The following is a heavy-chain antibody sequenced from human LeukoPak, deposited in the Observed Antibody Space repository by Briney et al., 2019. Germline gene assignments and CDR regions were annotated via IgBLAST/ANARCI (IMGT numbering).Heavy chain of an antibody. V-gene: IGHV4-4*07. Sequence: TSETLSLTCTVSGGSISSYYWSWIRQPAGKGLEWIGRIYTSGSTNYNPSLKSRVTMSVDTSKNQFSLKLISVTAADTAVYYCAREYGDQGTRNFDYWGQGSLVTVSS. D-gene: IGHD4-17*01. CDR3: AREYGDQGTRNFDY. CDR2: IYTSGST. CDR1: GGSISSYY. J-gene: IGHJ4*02.